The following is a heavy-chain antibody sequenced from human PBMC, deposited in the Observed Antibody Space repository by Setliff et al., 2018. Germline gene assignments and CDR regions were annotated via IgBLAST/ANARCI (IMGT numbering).Heavy chain of an antibody. Sequence: ASVKVSCKASGYMFKSYGISWMRQAPGQGLEWMGWISPYNGVTNYAQRYQGRVTLTTDTSTSAAYMELRTLSSDDTAVYYCAISTLSICSGGSCPNAFDVWGQGTMVTVSS. J-gene: IGHJ3*01. D-gene: IGHD2-15*01. CDR2: ISPYNGVT. CDR3: AISTLSICSGGSCPNAFDV. V-gene: IGHV1-18*04. CDR1: GYMFKSYG.